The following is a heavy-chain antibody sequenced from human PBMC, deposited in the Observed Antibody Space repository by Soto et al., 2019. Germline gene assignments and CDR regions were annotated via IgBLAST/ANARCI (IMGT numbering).Heavy chain of an antibody. CDR2: ISYDGSNK. D-gene: IGHD6-25*01. CDR3: AKDGETADRGCCEYWFDP. J-gene: IGHJ5*02. Sequence: GEYLRHPYAASGLIFRRYGMHWVRQAPGKGLEWVAVISYDGSNKYYADSVKGRFTISRDNSKNTLYLQMNSLRAEDTAVYYCAKDGETADRGCCEYWFDPWGQGT. CDR1: GLIFRRYG. V-gene: IGHV3-30*18.